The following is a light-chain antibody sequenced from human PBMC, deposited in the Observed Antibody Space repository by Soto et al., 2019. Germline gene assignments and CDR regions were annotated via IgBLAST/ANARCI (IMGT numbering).Light chain of an antibody. Sequence: QSVLTQPPSVSGAPGQRVTISCTGSSSNIGAGYDVHWYQQLPGTAPKLLIYGNSNRPSGVPDRFSGPKSGTSASLAITGLQAEDGADYYCQSYDSSLSRAVFGGGTKLTVL. CDR1: SSNIGAGYD. CDR2: GNS. J-gene: IGLJ3*02. V-gene: IGLV1-40*01. CDR3: QSYDSSLSRAV.